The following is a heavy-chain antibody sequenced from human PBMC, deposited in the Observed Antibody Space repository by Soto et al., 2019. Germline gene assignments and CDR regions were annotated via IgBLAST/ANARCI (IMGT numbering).Heavy chain of an antibody. CDR1: GFSFSTYE. Sequence: VHLVESGGGVVQPGGSLRISCEVSGFSFSTYEMNWVRQAPGKGLEWVSYISKNGIDIYYADSVKGRFTISRDNANNSLFLQMDSLRPEDTAVYYCAPRKYGSFNIGAFDIWGQGTMVTVSS. V-gene: IGHV3-48*03. D-gene: IGHD1-26*01. CDR2: ISKNGIDI. CDR3: APRKYGSFNIGAFDI. J-gene: IGHJ3*02.